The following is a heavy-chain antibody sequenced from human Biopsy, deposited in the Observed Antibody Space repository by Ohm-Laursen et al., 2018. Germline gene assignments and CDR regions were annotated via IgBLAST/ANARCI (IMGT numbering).Heavy chain of an antibody. J-gene: IGHJ4*02. Sequence: SLRLSCAASGFTLSSYGMHWVRQAPGKGLEWVALISYDGSYKNYGDSVKGRFTISRDNSKNTLYLQMNSLRPEDTAVYYCAKQEGVAYGDIDYWGQGTLVTVSS. CDR3: AKQEGVAYGDIDY. D-gene: IGHD3-10*01. V-gene: IGHV3-30*18. CDR1: GFTLSSYG. CDR2: ISYDGSYK.